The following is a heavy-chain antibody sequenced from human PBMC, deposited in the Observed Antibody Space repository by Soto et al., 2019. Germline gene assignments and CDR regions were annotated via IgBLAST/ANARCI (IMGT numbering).Heavy chain of an antibody. V-gene: IGHV4-31*03. CDR3: ARVRRVGGAGAGLQARRGYYYYGMDV. CDR1: GGSISSGGYY. CDR2: IYYSGST. D-gene: IGHD4-4*01. J-gene: IGHJ6*02. Sequence: TSETLSLTCTVSGGSISSGGYYWSWIRQHPGKGLEWIGYIYYSGSTYYNPSLKSRVTISVDTSKNQFSLKLSSVTAADTAVYYCARVRRVGGAGAGLQARRGYYYYGMDVWGQGTTVTVSS.